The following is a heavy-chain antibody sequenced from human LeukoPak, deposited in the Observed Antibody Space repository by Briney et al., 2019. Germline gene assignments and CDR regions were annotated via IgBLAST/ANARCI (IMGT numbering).Heavy chain of an antibody. V-gene: IGHV3-20*04. CDR3: AKQRGSGHYFDY. Sequence: TGGSLRLSCAASGFTFDDYGMSWVRQAPGKGLEWVSGINWNGGSTGYADSVKGRFTISRDNAKNSLYLQMNSLRAEDTAVYYCAKQRGSGHYFDYWGQGTLVTVSS. D-gene: IGHD2-15*01. CDR2: INWNGGST. CDR1: GFTFDDYG. J-gene: IGHJ4*02.